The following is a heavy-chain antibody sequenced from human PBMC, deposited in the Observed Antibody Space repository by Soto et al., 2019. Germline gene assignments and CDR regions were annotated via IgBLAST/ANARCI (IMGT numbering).Heavy chain of an antibody. CDR1: GGSISSYY. V-gene: IGHV4-59*01. J-gene: IGHJ4*02. D-gene: IGHD5-18*01. Sequence: PSETLYLTCTVSGGSISSYYWSWIRQPPGKGLEWIGYIYYSGSTNYNPSLKSRVTISVDTSKNQFSLKLSSVTAADTAVYYCARDAWGYSYGPLGYWGQGTLVTVSS. CDR2: IYYSGST. CDR3: ARDAWGYSYGPLGY.